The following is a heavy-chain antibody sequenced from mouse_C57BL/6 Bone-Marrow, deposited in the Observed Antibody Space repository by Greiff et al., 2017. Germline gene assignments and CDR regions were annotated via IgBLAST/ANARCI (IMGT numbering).Heavy chain of an antibody. CDR3: AKVYYSNHFAY. V-gene: IGHV1-50*01. CDR2: IDPSDSYT. CDR1: GYTFTSYW. Sequence: QVQLQQPGAELVKPGASVKLSCKASGYTFTSYWMQWVKQRPGQGLEWIGEIDPSDSYTNYNPKFKGKATLTVDTSSSTAYMQLSSLTSEDSAVYYCAKVYYSNHFAYWGQGTLVTVSA. J-gene: IGHJ3*01. D-gene: IGHD2-5*01.